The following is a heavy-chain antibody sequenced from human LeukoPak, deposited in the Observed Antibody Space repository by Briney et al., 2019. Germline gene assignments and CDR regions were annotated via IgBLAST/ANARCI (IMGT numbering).Heavy chain of an antibody. J-gene: IGHJ4*02. V-gene: IGHV3-30*18. CDR1: GFTFNNYG. CDR2: ISYDGSNK. Sequence: GGSLRLSCAASGFTFNNYGIHWVRQAPGKGLEWVAVISYDGSNKYYTDSVKGRFTISRDNSKNTVYLQMNSLRAEDTAVYYCAKYAGSMIVVVTHSYFDYWGQGTLVTVSS. D-gene: IGHD3-22*01. CDR3: AKYAGSMIVVVTHSYFDY.